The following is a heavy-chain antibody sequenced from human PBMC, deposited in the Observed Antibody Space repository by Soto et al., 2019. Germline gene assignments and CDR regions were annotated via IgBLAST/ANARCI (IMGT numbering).Heavy chain of an antibody. CDR3: ARTKARCSGGSCYSGGNDY. V-gene: IGHV5-51*01. Sequence: EVQLVQSGAEVKKPGESLKISCKGSGYSFTSYWIGWLRQMPGKGLEWMGIIYPGDSDTRYSPSFQGQVTIPADKSISTASLQGTSLKSAATAMYYCARTKARCSGGSCYSGGNDYWAQGTPVAVSA. CDR2: IYPGDSDT. D-gene: IGHD2-15*01. J-gene: IGHJ4*02. CDR1: GYSFTSYW.